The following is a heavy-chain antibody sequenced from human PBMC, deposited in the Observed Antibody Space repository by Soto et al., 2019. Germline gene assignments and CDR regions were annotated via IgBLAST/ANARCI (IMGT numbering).Heavy chain of an antibody. CDR3: AKDHTGADAFDI. D-gene: IGHD7-27*01. CDR1: GGSISSNNW. Sequence: QVQLQESGPGLVKPSGTLSLTCAVSGGSISSNNWWNWVRQPPGKGLEWIGEISHSGITNYNPSLKSRVTISVDKSKNQFSLNLSSVTAADTAVYYCAKDHTGADAFDIWGQGIMVTVSS. CDR2: ISHSGIT. V-gene: IGHV4-4*02. J-gene: IGHJ3*02.